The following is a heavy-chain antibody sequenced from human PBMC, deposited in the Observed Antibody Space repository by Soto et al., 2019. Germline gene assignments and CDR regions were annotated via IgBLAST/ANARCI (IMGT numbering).Heavy chain of an antibody. J-gene: IGHJ4*02. CDR1: VIPFSSYA. D-gene: IGHD2-15*01. CDR3: AKDPLLVVLAAATFDY. V-gene: IGHV3-23*01. CDR2: ISGSGCST. Sequence: PGGSLRLSCAASVIPFSSYAMSWVRQSPGKGTEWVSAISGSGCSTYYADSVTGRFTISRDNSKNTLYLQMNSLRAEDTAIYYCAKDPLLVVLAAATFDYWGQGTLVTVSA.